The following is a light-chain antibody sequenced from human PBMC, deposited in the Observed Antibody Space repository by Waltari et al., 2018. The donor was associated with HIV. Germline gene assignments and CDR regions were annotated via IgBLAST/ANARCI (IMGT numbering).Light chain of an antibody. CDR1: SSAVGAYNY. J-gene: IGLJ1*01. V-gene: IGLV2-14*01. Sequence: QSALTQPASVSGSPGQSITISCTGTSSAVGAYNYVSWYQQHPGKAPKLMIYEVSNRPSGVSNRFSGSKSGNTASLTISGLQAEDEADYYCTSYTRSSTGVFGTGTKVTVL. CDR3: TSYTRSSTGV. CDR2: EVS.